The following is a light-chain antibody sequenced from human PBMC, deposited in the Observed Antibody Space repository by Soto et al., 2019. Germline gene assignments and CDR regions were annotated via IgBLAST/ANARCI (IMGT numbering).Light chain of an antibody. J-gene: IGLJ3*02. CDR2: DTN. V-gene: IGLV7-46*01. CDR1: TGAVTSGHY. CDR3: LLFYSGPRV. Sequence: QTVVTQEPSLTVSPGGTVTLTCDSSTGAVTSGHYPYWFQQKPGQAPRTLIYDTNNKHSWTPARFSGSLLGGKAALTPSGAQPEDEAEYYCLLFYSGPRVFGGGTKLTVL.